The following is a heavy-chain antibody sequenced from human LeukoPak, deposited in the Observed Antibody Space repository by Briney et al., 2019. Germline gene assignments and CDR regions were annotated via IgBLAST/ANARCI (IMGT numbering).Heavy chain of an antibody. D-gene: IGHD4-17*01. CDR1: GNYW. J-gene: IGHJ4*02. V-gene: IGHV3-74*01. CDR2: INSDGSWT. Sequence: GGSLRLSCAASGNYWMHWVRQAPGKGLVWVSHINSDGSWTSYADSVKGRFTISKDNAKNTVYLQMNSLRAEDTATYYCAKHRENYGDSCLDDYWGQGTLVTVSS. CDR3: AKHRENYGDSCLDDY.